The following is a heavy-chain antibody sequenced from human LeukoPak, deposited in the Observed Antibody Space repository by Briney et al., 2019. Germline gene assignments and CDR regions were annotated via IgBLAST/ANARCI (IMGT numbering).Heavy chain of an antibody. Sequence: GGSLRLSCAASGFTFSSFWMSWVRQAPGKGLEWVANIKQDGSDKYYVDSVKGRFTISRDNAKNTLYLQMNSLRAEDAAVYYCAKDSGRWVRAHSSSWYGVFDYWGQGTLVTVSS. V-gene: IGHV3-7*01. J-gene: IGHJ4*02. CDR3: AKDSGRWVRAHSSSWYGVFDY. CDR2: IKQDGSDK. CDR1: GFTFSSFW. D-gene: IGHD6-13*01.